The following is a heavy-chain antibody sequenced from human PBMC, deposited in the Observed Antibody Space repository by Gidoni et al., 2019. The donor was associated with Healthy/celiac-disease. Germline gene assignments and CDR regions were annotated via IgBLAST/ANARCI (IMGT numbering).Heavy chain of an antibody. D-gene: IGHD2-2*01. CDR2: IWYDGSNK. V-gene: IGHV3-33*01. J-gene: IGHJ4*02. CDR1: GFTFRSYG. CDR3: ARDPHDCSSTSCYFDY. Sequence: QVQLVESGGGVVQPGRSLRLSCAASGFTFRSYGMHWVRQAPGKGLEWVAVIWYDGSNKYYADSVKGRFTISRDNSKNTLYLQMNSLRAEDTAVYYCARDPHDCSSTSCYFDYWGQGTLVTVSS.